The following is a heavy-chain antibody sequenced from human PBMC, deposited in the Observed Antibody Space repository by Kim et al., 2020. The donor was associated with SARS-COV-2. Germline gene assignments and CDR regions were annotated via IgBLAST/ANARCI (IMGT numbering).Heavy chain of an antibody. D-gene: IGHD3-16*02. V-gene: IGHV3-15*01. CDR3: TPLGELSLYDYYYGMDV. J-gene: IGHJ6*02. Sequence: VKGRFTISRDDSKNTLYLQMNSLKTEDTAVYYWTPLGELSLYDYYYGMDVWGQGTTVTVSS.